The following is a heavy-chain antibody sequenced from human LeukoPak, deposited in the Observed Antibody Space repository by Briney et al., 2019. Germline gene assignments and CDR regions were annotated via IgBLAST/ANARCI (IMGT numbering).Heavy chain of an antibody. Sequence: GGSLRLSCAASGFTFSSYTMNWVRQPPGKGLEWVSNIGTSTTTIYYADSVKGRFTISRDNAENSLYLQMNSLRAEDTALYYCAKDSHPGSGSYYKGNFDYWGQGTLVTVSS. CDR1: GFTFSSYT. J-gene: IGHJ4*02. V-gene: IGHV3-48*04. CDR2: IGTSTTTI. D-gene: IGHD3-10*01. CDR3: AKDSHPGSGSYYKGNFDY.